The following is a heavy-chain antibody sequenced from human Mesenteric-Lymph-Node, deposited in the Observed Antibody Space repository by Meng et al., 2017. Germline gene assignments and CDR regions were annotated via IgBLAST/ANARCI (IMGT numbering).Heavy chain of an antibody. CDR3: ARRTRDGYRIDS. D-gene: IGHD5-24*01. Sequence: GESLKISCAGSGFTFRDFAIHWVRQAPGKGLEWVALISYDGSNKLYADSVRGRFTISRDNSKNTVYVQMNSLRGEDTAVYYCARRTRDGYRIDSWGQGTLVTVSS. CDR2: ISYDGSNK. CDR1: GFTFRDFA. J-gene: IGHJ4*02. V-gene: IGHV3-30*04.